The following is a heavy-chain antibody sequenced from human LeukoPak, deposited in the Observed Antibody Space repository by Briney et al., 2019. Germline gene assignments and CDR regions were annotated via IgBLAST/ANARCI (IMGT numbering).Heavy chain of an antibody. J-gene: IGHJ4*02. V-gene: IGHV4-34*01. CDR1: GGSLSGYY. D-gene: IGHD2-2*02. CDR3: ARGIYCSSTSCYNVLDY. Sequence: SETLSLTCAVYGGSLSGYYWSWIRQPPGKGLEWIGEINHSGSTNYNPSLKSRVTISVDTSKNQFSLKLSSVTAADTAVYYCARGIYCSSTSCYNVLDYWGQGTLVTVSS. CDR2: INHSGST.